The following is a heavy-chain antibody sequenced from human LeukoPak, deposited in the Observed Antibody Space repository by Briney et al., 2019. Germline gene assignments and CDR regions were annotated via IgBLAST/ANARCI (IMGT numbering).Heavy chain of an antibody. CDR2: IYSGGST. V-gene: IGHV3-53*01. CDR3: ARDYAGNSWYFDL. Sequence: GESLRLSCAASGFTVSSKYMSWVRQAPGKGLEWVSVIYSGGSTYYADSVKGGFTISRDNSKSMLYLQMNSLRADDTAVYYCARDYAGNSWYFDLWGRGTLVSVSS. D-gene: IGHD4-23*01. CDR1: GFTVSSKY. J-gene: IGHJ2*01.